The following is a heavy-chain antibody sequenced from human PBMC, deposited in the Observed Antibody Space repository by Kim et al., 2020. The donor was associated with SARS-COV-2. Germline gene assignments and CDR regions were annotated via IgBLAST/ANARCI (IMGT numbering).Heavy chain of an antibody. D-gene: IGHD2-2*01. CDR1: AGSISIGDYY. J-gene: IGHJ4*02. Sequence: SETLSLTCTVSAGSISIGDYYWSWIRQPPGKGLEWIGFIYYIGSTSYNPSLRSRVTISVDTSKNQFSLMLSSVTAADTAVYYCARVSRLTSKTWFDYWGQGTLVTVSS. V-gene: IGHV4-30-4*01. CDR2: IYYIGST. CDR3: ARVSRLTSKTWFDY.